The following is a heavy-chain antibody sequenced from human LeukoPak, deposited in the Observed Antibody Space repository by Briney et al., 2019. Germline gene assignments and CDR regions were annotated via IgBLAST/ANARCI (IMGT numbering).Heavy chain of an antibody. V-gene: IGHV3-74*01. Sequence: LAGGSLRLSCAASGFTFNSYWIHWVRQAPGKGLVWVSRINSDGSSTIYADSVKGRFTISRDNAKNTVYLQMNSLRVEDTAVYYCARDSAAYCGGDCYSPDYWGQGTLVTVSS. CDR1: GFTFNSYW. CDR3: ARDSAAYCGGDCYSPDY. D-gene: IGHD2-21*02. CDR2: INSDGSST. J-gene: IGHJ4*02.